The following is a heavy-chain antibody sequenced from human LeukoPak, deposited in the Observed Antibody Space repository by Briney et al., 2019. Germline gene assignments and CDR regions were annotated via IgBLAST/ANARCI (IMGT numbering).Heavy chain of an antibody. Sequence: ASVKVSCKASGYTFTSYYMHWVRQAPGQGLEWMGIINPSGGSTSYAQKFQGRVTMTRDTPTSTAYMELSSLRSEDTAVYYCARDSGLRFLEWLFDPWGQGTLVTVSS. V-gene: IGHV1-46*03. CDR1: GYTFTSYY. CDR3: ARDSGLRFLEWLFDP. D-gene: IGHD3-3*01. J-gene: IGHJ5*02. CDR2: INPSGGST.